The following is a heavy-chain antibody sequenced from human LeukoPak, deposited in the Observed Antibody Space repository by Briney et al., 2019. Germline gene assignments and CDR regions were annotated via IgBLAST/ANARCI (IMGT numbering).Heavy chain of an antibody. J-gene: IGHJ5*02. CDR1: GYAFTSYG. Sequence: EASVKVSCKASGYAFTSYGISWVRQAPGQGLEWMGWISAYNGNTNYAQKLQGRVTMTTDTSTSTAYMELSSLRSEDTAVYYCARDSVPAVYCGGDCYSGWFDPWGQGTLVTVSS. V-gene: IGHV1-18*01. CDR2: ISAYNGNT. D-gene: IGHD2-21*02. CDR3: ARDSVPAVYCGGDCYSGWFDP.